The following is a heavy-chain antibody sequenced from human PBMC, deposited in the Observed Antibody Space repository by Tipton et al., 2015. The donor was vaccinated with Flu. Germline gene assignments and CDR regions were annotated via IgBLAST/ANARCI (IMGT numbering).Heavy chain of an antibody. CDR1: GFTFDDYA. V-gene: IGHV3-9*01. CDR3: AKALGYCTNGVCYTGFDY. D-gene: IGHD2-8*01. Sequence: SLRLSCAASGFTFDDYAMHWVRQAPGKGLEWVSGISWNSGSIGYADSVKGRFTISRDNAKNSLYLQMNSLRAEDTALYYCAKALGYCTNGVCYTGFDYWGQGTLVTVSS. CDR2: ISWNSGSI. J-gene: IGHJ4*02.